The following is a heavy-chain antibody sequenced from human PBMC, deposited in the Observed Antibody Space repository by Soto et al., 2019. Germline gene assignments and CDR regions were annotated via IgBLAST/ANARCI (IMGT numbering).Heavy chain of an antibody. J-gene: IGHJ3*02. CDR3: EKDRGRKDDFNI. CDR1: VFTFSVFC. V-gene: IGHV3-74*01. Sequence: WWSXRLSCSTSVFTFSVFCIHWVRQAPGKGLVWVSRIDNGGTNTVYADAVKGRFTISRYNAKNTLYLQMNSLRAEDTAVYYCEKDRGRKDDFNIWGQGTMVTVSS. CDR2: IDNGGTNT.